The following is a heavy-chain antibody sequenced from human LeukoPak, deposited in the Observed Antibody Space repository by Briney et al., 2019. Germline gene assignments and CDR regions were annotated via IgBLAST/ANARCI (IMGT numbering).Heavy chain of an antibody. D-gene: IGHD3-10*01. CDR1: GGSFSGYY. V-gene: IGHV4-34*01. CDR3: ARFRRGPPDY. J-gene: IGHJ4*02. CDR2: INHSGST. Sequence: SETLSLTCAVYGGSFSGYYWSWIRQPPGKGLEWIGEINHSGSTNYNPSLKSRVTISVDTSKNQFSLKLSSVTAADTAVYYCARFRRGPPDYWGQGTLVTVSS.